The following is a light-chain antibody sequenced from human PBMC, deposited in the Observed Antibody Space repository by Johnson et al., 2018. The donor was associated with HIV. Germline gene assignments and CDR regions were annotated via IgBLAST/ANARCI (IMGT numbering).Light chain of an antibody. CDR3: GTVDNSLSAYV. CDR2: ENN. Sequence: HSVLKQPPSVSAAPGQKVTISCSGSSSNIGNNYVSWYQQLPGTAPKLLIYENNKRPSGIPDRFSGSKYGTSATLGIDGLQTGDEAAYCRGTVDNSLSAYVVATGTKVTVL. CDR1: SSNIGNNY. J-gene: IGLJ1*01. V-gene: IGLV1-51*02.